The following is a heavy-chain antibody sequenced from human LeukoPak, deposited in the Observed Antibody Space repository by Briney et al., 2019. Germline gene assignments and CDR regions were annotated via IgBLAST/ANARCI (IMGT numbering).Heavy chain of an antibody. CDR1: GYTFTSYG. Sequence: GASVKVSCKASGYTFTSYGISWVRQAPGQGLEWMGWISAYNGNTNYAQKLQGRVTMTTDTSTSTAYMELRSLRSDDTAVYYCARDSAHTRGVLRYFDWLPRRYYYYYYMDVWGKGTTVTVSS. CDR2: ISAYNGNT. D-gene: IGHD3-9*01. CDR3: ARDSAHTRGVLRYFDWLPRRYYYYYYMDV. J-gene: IGHJ6*03. V-gene: IGHV1-18*01.